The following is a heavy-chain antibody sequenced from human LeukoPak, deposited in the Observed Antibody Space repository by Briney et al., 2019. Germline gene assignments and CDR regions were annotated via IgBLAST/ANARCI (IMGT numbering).Heavy chain of an antibody. Sequence: GGSLRLSCAASGFTFSSYAMSWVRQAPGKGLEWVSAISGSGGSPYYADSVKGRFTISRDNSKNTLYLQMNSLRAEDTAVYYCAKDRDILTGRPLYYFDYWGQGTLVTVSS. CDR2: ISGSGGSP. D-gene: IGHD3-9*01. V-gene: IGHV3-23*01. CDR1: GFTFSSYA. J-gene: IGHJ4*02. CDR3: AKDRDILTGRPLYYFDY.